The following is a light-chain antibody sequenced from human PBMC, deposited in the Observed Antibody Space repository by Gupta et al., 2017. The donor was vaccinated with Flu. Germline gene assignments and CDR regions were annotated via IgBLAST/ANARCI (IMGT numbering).Light chain of an antibody. J-gene: IGLJ2*01. CDR2: DVS. CDR1: SSDVGGYNY. V-gene: IGLV2-11*01. Sequence: QSALTQPRSVSGSPGQSVTISCTGTSSDVGGYNYVSWYQPNPGKAPKLMIYDVSKRPSGVPDRFSGSKSGTTASLTISGLQAEDEDDYYCCSYAGSYGVFGGGTKLTVL. CDR3: CSYAGSYGV.